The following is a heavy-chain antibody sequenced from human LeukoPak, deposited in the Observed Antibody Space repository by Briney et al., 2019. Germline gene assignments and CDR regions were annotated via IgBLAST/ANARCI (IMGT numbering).Heavy chain of an antibody. V-gene: IGHV4-59*01. CDR1: GGSISSYY. J-gene: IGHJ4*02. CDR3: ARSNLKHGRDGYNYNY. Sequence: PSETLSLTCTVSGGSISSYYWSWIRQPPGEGLEWIGYIYYSGSTNYNPSLKSRVTISVDTSKNQFSLKLSSVTAADTAVYYCARSNLKHGRDGYNYNYWGQGTWSPSPQ. D-gene: IGHD5-24*01. CDR2: IYYSGST.